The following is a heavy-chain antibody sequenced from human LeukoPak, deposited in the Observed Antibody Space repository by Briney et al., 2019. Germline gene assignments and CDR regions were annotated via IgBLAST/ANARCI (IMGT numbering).Heavy chain of an antibody. CDR2: INHSGST. CDR1: GGSFSGYY. J-gene: IGHJ5*02. CDR3: ARDAYYELTWFDP. V-gene: IGHV4-34*01. Sequence: SETLSLTCAVYGGSFSGYYWSWIRQPPGKGLEWIGEINHSGSTNYNPSLKSRVTISVDTSKNQFSLKLSSVTAADTAVYYCARDAYYELTWFDPWGQGTLVTVSS. D-gene: IGHD3-22*01.